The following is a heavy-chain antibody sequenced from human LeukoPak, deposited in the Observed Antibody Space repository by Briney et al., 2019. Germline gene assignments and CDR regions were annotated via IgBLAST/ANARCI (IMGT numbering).Heavy chain of an antibody. J-gene: IGHJ4*02. Sequence: GGSLRLSCGAPGLTFSSYCMSWVRQAPGKGLEWVSGISGSGGSTYYADSVKGRFTISRDNSKNTLYLQMNSLRAEDTAVYYCAKVQGVAARRSPFAYWGQGTLVTVSS. CDR2: ISGSGGST. V-gene: IGHV3-23*01. CDR1: GLTFSSYC. CDR3: AKVQGVAARRSPFAY. D-gene: IGHD6-6*01.